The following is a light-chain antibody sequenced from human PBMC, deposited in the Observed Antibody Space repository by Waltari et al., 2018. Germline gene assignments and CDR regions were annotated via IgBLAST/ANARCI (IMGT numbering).Light chain of an antibody. CDR1: QGISSY. Sequence: IQLTQSPSSLSASVGDRVTITCRASQGISSYLAWYQQKPGKAPKLLIYAASTLQSGGPSRFSGSGSGTDFTLTISSLQPEDFATYYCQQLNSYPSWTFGQGTKVEIK. J-gene: IGKJ1*01. CDR2: AAS. V-gene: IGKV1-9*01. CDR3: QQLNSYPSWT.